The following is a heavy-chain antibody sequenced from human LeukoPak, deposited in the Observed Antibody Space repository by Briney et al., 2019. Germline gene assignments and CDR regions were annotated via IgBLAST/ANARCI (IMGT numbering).Heavy chain of an antibody. CDR3: TSELYDFWSGYYLDY. CDR1: GFTFKDSW. CDR2: IRSKANSYAT. Sequence: GGSLRLSCAASGFTFKDSWMSWVRQASGKGLEWVGRIRSKANSYATAYAASVKGRFTISRDDSKNTAYLQMNSLKTEDTAVYYCTSELYDFWSGYYLDYWGQGTLVTVSS. D-gene: IGHD3-3*01. V-gene: IGHV3-73*01. J-gene: IGHJ4*02.